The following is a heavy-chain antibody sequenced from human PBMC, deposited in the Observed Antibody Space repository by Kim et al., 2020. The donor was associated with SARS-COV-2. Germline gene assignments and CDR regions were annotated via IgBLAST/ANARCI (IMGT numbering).Heavy chain of an antibody. J-gene: IGHJ4*02. CDR1: GGSISSGGYY. V-gene: IGHV4-31*03. CDR3: ARGPDCSGGSCYRWSFGY. Sequence: SETLSLTCTVSGGSISSGGYYWSWIRQHPGKGLEWIGYIYYSGSTYYNPSLKSRVTISVDTSKNQFSLKLSSVTAADTAVYYCARGPDCSGGSCYRWSFGYWGQGTLVTVSS. CDR2: IYYSGST. D-gene: IGHD2-15*01.